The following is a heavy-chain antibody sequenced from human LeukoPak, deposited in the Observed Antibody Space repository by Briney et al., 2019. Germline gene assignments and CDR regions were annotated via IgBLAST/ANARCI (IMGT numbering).Heavy chain of an antibody. J-gene: IGHJ4*02. CDR2: ISSSSTI. Sequence: GGSLSLSCAASGFTFSSYSMNWVRQAPGKGLEWVSYISSSSTIYYADSVKGRFTISRDNAKNSLYLQMNSLRAEDTAVYYCARSGSYLSDYWGQGTLVTVSS. V-gene: IGHV3-48*01. CDR3: ARSGSYLSDY. D-gene: IGHD1-26*01. CDR1: GFTFSSYS.